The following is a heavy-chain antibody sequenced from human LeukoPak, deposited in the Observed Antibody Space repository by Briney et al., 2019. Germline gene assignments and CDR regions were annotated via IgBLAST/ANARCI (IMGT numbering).Heavy chain of an antibody. CDR3: ARDLHIYYDSSGFDY. CDR1: GGSISSYY. CDR2: IYYSGST. J-gene: IGHJ4*02. V-gene: IGHV4-59*01. Sequence: SETLSLTCTVSGGSISSYYWSWVRQPPGKGLEWIGYIYYSGSTNYNPSLKSRVTISVDTSKNQFSLKLSSVTAADTAVYYCARDLHIYYDSSGFDYWGQGTLLTVSS. D-gene: IGHD3-22*01.